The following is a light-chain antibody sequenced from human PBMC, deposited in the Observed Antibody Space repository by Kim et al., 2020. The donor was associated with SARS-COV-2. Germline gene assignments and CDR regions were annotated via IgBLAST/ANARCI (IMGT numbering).Light chain of an antibody. V-gene: IGLV3-21*04. CDR1: NIGSQL. J-gene: IGLJ2*01. Sequence: APGGTPRITCGGNNIGSQLVQWYQQRPGQAPVLVIHKTDDRTPGAPERFSGSYAGNTATLTITGLEAADEADYYCQLWDSGSDLSVFGGGTRLTVL. CDR3: QLWDSGSDLSV. CDR2: KTD.